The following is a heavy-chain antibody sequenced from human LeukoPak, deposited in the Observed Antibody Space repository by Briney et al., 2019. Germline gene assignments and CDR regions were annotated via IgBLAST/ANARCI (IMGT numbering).Heavy chain of an antibody. CDR3: TTVPITMIEEGAFDI. CDR1: GFTFSNAW. V-gene: IGHV3-15*01. J-gene: IGHJ3*02. D-gene: IGHD3-22*01. CDR2: IKSRTDGGTT. Sequence: GGALRLSCAASGFTFSNAWMSWVRQAPGKGLEWVGRIKSRTDGGTTDYAAPVKGRFTISRDDSKNTLCLQMNSLKTEDTAVYYCTTVPITMIEEGAFDIWGQGTMVTVSS.